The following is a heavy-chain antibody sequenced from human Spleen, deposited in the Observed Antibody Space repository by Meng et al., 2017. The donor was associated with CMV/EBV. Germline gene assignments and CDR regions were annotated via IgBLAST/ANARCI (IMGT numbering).Heavy chain of an antibody. CDR3: AKDGRTFSY. J-gene: IGHJ4*02. CDR1: GFTFSSYW. V-gene: IGHV3-74*01. Sequence: GESLKISCAASGFTFSSYWMHWVRQAPGKGLVWVSRINSEGSTTSYADSVKGRFTISRDNAKNTLYLQMNSLRAEDTAVYYCAKDGRTFSYWGQGTLVTVSS. D-gene: IGHD1-1*01. CDR2: INSEGSTT.